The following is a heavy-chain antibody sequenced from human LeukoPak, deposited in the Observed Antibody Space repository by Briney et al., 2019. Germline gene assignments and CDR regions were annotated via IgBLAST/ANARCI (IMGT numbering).Heavy chain of an antibody. CDR2: INPNSGGT. Sequence: ASVKVSCKASGYTFTGYYMHWVRQAPGQGLEWMGWINPNSGGTNYAQKFQGRVTMTRDTSISTAYMELSRLRSDDTAVYYCARGLGYCSSTSCKALAFDIWGQGTMVTVSS. V-gene: IGHV1-2*02. D-gene: IGHD2-2*01. CDR1: GYTFTGYY. J-gene: IGHJ3*02. CDR3: ARGLGYCSSTSCKALAFDI.